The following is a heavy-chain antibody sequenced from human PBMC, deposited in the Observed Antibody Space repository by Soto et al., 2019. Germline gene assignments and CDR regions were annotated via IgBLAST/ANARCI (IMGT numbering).Heavy chain of an antibody. V-gene: IGHV1-8*01. CDR3: ARVGNGIYYYYMDV. J-gene: IGHJ6*03. CDR1: GYTFTSYD. CDR2: MNPNSGNT. D-gene: IGHD4-4*01. Sequence: QVQLVQSGAEVKKPGASVKVSCKAPGYTFTSYDINWVRQATGQGREWMGWMNPNSGNTGYGQKFQGRVSMTRNTSISTAYMELSSLRSEDTAVYYCARVGNGIYYYYMDVWGKGTTVTVSS.